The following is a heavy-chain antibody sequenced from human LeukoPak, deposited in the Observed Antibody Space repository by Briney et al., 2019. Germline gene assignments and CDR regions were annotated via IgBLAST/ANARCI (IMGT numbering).Heavy chain of an antibody. CDR2: ISSSSSYI. CDR3: ARALGEWLTLYYFYY. V-gene: IGHV3-21*01. Sequence: GGSLRLSCAASGFTFSSYSMNWVRQAPGKGLEWVSSISSSSSYIYYADSVKGRFTISRDNAKNSLYLQMNSLRAEDTAVYYCARALGEWLTLYYFYYWGQGTLVTVSS. CDR1: GFTFSSYS. D-gene: IGHD6-19*01. J-gene: IGHJ4*02.